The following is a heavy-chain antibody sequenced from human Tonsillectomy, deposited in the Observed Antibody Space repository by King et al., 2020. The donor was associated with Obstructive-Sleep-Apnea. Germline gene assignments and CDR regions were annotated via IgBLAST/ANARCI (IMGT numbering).Heavy chain of an antibody. J-gene: IGHJ6*02. V-gene: IGHV3-7*01. CDR1: GFTFSSFW. D-gene: IGHD2-2*01. CDR2: IKQDGSEK. Sequence: VQLVESGGGLVQPGGSLRLSCAASGFTFSSFWMSWVRQAPGKGLEWVANIKQDGSEKYYVDSVKGRFTISRDNAKNSLYLQMNSLRAEDTAVYYCARGDIVVVPVHYYYYGMDVWGQGTTVTVSS. CDR3: ARGDIVVVPVHYYYYGMDV.